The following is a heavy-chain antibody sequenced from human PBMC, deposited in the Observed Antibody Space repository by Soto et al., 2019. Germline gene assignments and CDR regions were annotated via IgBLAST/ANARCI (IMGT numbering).Heavy chain of an antibody. CDR2: IIPIFGTA. CDR1: GGTFSSYA. CDR3: AGRSGYYDSSGYYFHWYFDL. J-gene: IGHJ2*01. Sequence: QVQLVQSGAEVKKPGSSVKVSCKASGGTFSSYAISWVRQAPGQGLEWKGGIIPIFGTANYAQKFQGRVTITADESTSTAYMELSSLRSEDTAVYYCAGRSGYYDSSGYYFHWYFDLWGRGTLVTVSS. D-gene: IGHD3-22*01. V-gene: IGHV1-69*12.